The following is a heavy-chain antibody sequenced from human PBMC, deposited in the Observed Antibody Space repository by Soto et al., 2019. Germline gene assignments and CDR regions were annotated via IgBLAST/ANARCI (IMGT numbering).Heavy chain of an antibody. J-gene: IGHJ3*01. CDR3: SRGGFHHGFDV. V-gene: IGHV3-74*01. CDR2: IDNDGTGS. CDR1: GFTFRSYW. Sequence: EVQLAESGGASVQPGGSLRLSCAASGFTFRSYWMHWVRQAPGKGLVWVARIDNDGTGSIYADSVRGRFTISRDNAYNTVYLHMTSLRGDDTAVYYCSRGGFHHGFDVWGQGTMVTVSS. D-gene: IGHD2-15*01.